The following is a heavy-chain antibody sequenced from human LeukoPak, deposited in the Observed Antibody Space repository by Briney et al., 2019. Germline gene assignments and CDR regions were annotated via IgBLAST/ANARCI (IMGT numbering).Heavy chain of an antibody. CDR1: GFTFSSYA. CDR3: AKTYSSTWSDWYFDL. D-gene: IGHD6-13*01. J-gene: IGHJ2*01. Sequence: GGSLRLSCAASGFTFSSYAMSWVRQAPGKGLEWVSSISYSGGSTYYADSVKGRFTISRDNSKNTLFLQMNSLRAEDTAVYHCAKTYSSTWSDWYFDLWGRGTLVTVSS. V-gene: IGHV3-23*01. CDR2: ISYSGGST.